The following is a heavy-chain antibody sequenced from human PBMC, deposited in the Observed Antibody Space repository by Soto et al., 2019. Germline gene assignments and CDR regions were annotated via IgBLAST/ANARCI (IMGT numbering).Heavy chain of an antibody. CDR3: AKDMRYCISTSCQTPDAPQDYYYYGMDV. J-gene: IGHJ6*02. CDR2: ISWNSGSI. Sequence: GGSLRLSCAASGFTFDDYAMHWVRQAPGKGLEWVSGISWNSGSIGYADSVKGRFTISRDNAKNSLYLQMNSLRAEDTALYYCAKDMRYCISTSCQTPDAPQDYYYYGMDVWGQGTTVTVSS. D-gene: IGHD2-2*01. V-gene: IGHV3-9*01. CDR1: GFTFDDYA.